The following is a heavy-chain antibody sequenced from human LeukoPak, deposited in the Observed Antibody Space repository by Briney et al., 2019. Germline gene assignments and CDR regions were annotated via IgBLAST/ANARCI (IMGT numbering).Heavy chain of an antibody. J-gene: IGHJ5*02. V-gene: IGHV3-11*01. Sequence: PGGSLRLSCAASGFTFSDYYMSWIRQAPGEGLEWVSYISSSGSTIYYADSVKGRFTISRDNAKNSLYLQMNSLRAEDTAVYYCAGDLLVPAAITGFDPWGQGTLVTVSS. CDR2: ISSSGSTI. CDR1: GFTFSDYY. CDR3: AGDLLVPAAITGFDP. D-gene: IGHD2-2*01.